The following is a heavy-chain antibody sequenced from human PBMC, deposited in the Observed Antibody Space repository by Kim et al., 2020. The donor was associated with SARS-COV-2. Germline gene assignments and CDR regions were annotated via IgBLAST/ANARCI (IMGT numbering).Heavy chain of an antibody. CDR1: GFTFSSYG. J-gene: IGHJ6*02. V-gene: IGHV3-33*01. Sequence: GGSLRLSCAASGFTFSSYGMHWVRQAPGKGLEWVAVIWYDGSNKYYADSVKGRFTISRDNSKNTLYLQMNSLRAEDTAVYYCARGPVVTGGGGYYGMDVWGQGTTVTVSS. CDR2: IWYDGSNK. CDR3: ARGPVVTGGGGYYGMDV. D-gene: IGHD2-15*01.